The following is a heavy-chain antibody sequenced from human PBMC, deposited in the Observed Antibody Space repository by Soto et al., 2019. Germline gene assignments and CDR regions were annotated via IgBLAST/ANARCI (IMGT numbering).Heavy chain of an antibody. CDR1: GGTFSSYA. Sequence: QVQLVQSGAEVKKPGSSVKVSCKASGGTFSSYAISWVRQAPGQGLEWMGGIIPILGTANYAQKFQGRVTITADESTSTAYMELSSLRSEDTAVYYCASYCSSTSCYYRPDYYYYGMDVWGQGTTVTVSS. CDR2: IIPILGTA. J-gene: IGHJ6*02. CDR3: ASYCSSTSCYYRPDYYYYGMDV. D-gene: IGHD2-2*01. V-gene: IGHV1-69*01.